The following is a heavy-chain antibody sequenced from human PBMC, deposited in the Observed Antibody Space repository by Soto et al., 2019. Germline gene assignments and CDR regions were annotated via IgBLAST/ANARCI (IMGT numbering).Heavy chain of an antibody. J-gene: IGHJ4*02. V-gene: IGHV3-7*01. Sequence: EVQLVESGGGLVQPGGSLRLSCAASGFTFSSYWMSWVRQAPGKGLEWVANIKQDGSEKYYVDSVKGRFTISRDNAKNTLYLQMNSLRAEDTAVYYCAREYSSSSLGYWGQGTLVTVSS. CDR3: AREYSSSSLGY. CDR2: IKQDGSEK. CDR1: GFTFSSYW. D-gene: IGHD6-6*01.